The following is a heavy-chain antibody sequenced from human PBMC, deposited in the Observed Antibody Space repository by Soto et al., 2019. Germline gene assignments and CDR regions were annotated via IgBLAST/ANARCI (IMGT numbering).Heavy chain of an antibody. CDR3: AKDVGYCTNGVCLYNWFDP. V-gene: IGHV3-30*18. J-gene: IGHJ5*02. CDR2: ISYDGNNI. D-gene: IGHD2-8*01. CDR1: GFTFNSYV. Sequence: GWALRLSCAASGFTFNSYVIHWVRQAPGKALEWVAVISYDGNNIYYGDSVQGRFTISRDNSKNTIYLQMNSLRAEDTAVYYCAKDVGYCTNGVCLYNWFDPWGQGTLVTVSS.